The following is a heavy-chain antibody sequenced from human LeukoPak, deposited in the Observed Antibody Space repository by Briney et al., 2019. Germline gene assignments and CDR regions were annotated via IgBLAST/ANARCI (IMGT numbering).Heavy chain of an antibody. CDR1: GGSISSSSYY. CDR2: IYYSGST. V-gene: IGHV4-39*01. D-gene: IGHD3-10*01. J-gene: IGHJ4*02. Sequence: SETLSLTCTVSGGSISSSSYYWGWIRQPPGKGLEWIGSIYYSGSTYYNPSLKSRVTISVDTSKNQFSLKLSSVTAADTAVYYCARRRAYGSGSYNFDYWGQGTLVTVSS. CDR3: ARRRAYGSGSYNFDY.